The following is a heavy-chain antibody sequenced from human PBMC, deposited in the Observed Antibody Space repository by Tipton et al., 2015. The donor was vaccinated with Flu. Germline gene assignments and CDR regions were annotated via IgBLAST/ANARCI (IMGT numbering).Heavy chain of an antibody. CDR2: ISSSGSTI. CDR1: GFTFSSYE. CDR3: ARPKEKKYYYVRWYFDL. V-gene: IGHV3-48*03. J-gene: IGHJ2*01. D-gene: IGHD3-10*02. Sequence: SLRLSCAASGFTFSSYEMNWVRQAPGKGLEWVSYISSSGSTIYYADSVKGRFTISRDNAKNSLYLQMHSLRAEDTAVYYCARPKEKKYYYVRWYFDLWGRGTLVTVSS.